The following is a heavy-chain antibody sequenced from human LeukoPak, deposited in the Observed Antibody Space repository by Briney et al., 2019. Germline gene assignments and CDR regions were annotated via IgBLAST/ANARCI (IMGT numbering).Heavy chain of an antibody. D-gene: IGHD4-11*01. V-gene: IGHV4-59*11. J-gene: IGHJ5*02. CDR2: IYYSGST. CDR1: GGSISSHY. CDR3: ARVRPTVNYRFDP. Sequence: SETLSLTCTVSGGSISSHYWSWIRQPPEKGLEWIGYIYYSGSTNYNPSLKSRVTISVDTSKNQFSLKLSSVTAADTAVYYCARVRPTVNYRFDPWGQGTLVTVSS.